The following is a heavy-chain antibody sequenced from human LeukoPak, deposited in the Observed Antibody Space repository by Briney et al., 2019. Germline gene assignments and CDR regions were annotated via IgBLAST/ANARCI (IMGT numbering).Heavy chain of an antibody. CDR1: GGSFSGYY. V-gene: IGHV4-34*01. CDR2: INHSGST. D-gene: IGHD3-22*01. J-gene: IGHJ4*02. CDR3: ARLEGARYDSSGFYYDVEVIFDY. Sequence: SETLSLTCAVYGGSFSGYYWSWIRQPPGKGLEWIGEINHSGSTNYNPSLKSRVTISVGTSKNQFSLKLSSVTAADTAVYYCARLEGARYDSSGFYYDVEVIFDYWGQGTLVTVSS.